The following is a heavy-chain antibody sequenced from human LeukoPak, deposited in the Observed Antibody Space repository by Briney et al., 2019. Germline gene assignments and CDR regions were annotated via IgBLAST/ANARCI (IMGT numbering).Heavy chain of an antibody. J-gene: IGHJ6*02. CDR1: GFIFSSYW. D-gene: IGHD6-13*01. CDR2: INSDGSST. V-gene: IGHV3-74*01. CDR3: AGGTAYSSSWYGSDYYGMDV. Sequence: GGSLRLSCAASGFIFSSYWMHWVRQAPGKGLVWVSRINSDGSSTSYADSVKGRFTISRDNAKNTLYLQMNSLRAEDTAVYYCAGGTAYSSSWYGSDYYGMDVWGQGTTVTVSS.